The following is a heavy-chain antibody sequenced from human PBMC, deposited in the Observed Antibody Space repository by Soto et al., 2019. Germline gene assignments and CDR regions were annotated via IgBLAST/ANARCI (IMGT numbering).Heavy chain of an antibody. CDR1: GGSFSGYY. J-gene: IGHJ6*03. CDR3: ARARPAAPPYYYYYMDV. D-gene: IGHD2-2*01. Sequence: TSETLSLTCAVYGGSFSGYYWSWIRQPPGKGLEWIGEINHSGGTNYNPSLKSRVTISVDTSKNQFSLKLSSVTAADTAVYYCARARPAAPPYYYYYMDVWGKGTTVTVSS. CDR2: INHSGGT. V-gene: IGHV4-34*01.